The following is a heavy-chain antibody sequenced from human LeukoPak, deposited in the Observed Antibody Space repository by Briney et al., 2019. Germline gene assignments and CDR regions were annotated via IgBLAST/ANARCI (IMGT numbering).Heavy chain of an antibody. Sequence: PGGSLRLSCVVSGFTFSSHGMHWVRQAPGKGLEWVAVISYDGSNKYYADSVKGRFTISRDNSKNTLYLQMNSLRAEDTAVYYCAKSSGSGRGYGMDVWGQGTTVTVSS. CDR3: AKSSGSGRGYGMDV. J-gene: IGHJ6*02. CDR2: ISYDGSNK. CDR1: GFTFSSHG. D-gene: IGHD3-10*01. V-gene: IGHV3-30*18.